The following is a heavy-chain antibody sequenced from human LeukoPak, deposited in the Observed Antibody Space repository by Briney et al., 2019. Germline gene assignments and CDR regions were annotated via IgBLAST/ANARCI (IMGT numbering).Heavy chain of an antibody. CDR3: ARAYYDSSGFNWFDP. CDR1: GFTFSDYY. J-gene: IGHJ5*02. Sequence: PGGSLRLSCVASGFTFSDYYMSWIRQAPGKGLKWVSYISSSSSTIYYADSVKGRFTISRDNAKNSLYLQMNSLRAEDTAVYYCARAYYDSSGFNWFDPWGQGTLVTVSS. V-gene: IGHV3-11*04. D-gene: IGHD3-22*01. CDR2: ISSSSSTI.